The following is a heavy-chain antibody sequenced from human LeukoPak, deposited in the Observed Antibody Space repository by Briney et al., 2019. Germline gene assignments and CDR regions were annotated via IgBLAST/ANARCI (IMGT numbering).Heavy chain of an antibody. CDR3: AKSISTSTLGYYYYGLDV. J-gene: IGHJ6*02. V-gene: IGHV3-23*01. Sequence: PGGSLRLSCAASGFTFSSYAMSWVRQAPGKGLEWVSAISGSGGSTYYADSVKGRFTISRDNSKNTLYLQMNSLRAEDTAVYYCAKSISTSTLGYYYYGLDVWGQGTTVTVSS. CDR1: GFTFSSYA. D-gene: IGHD2-15*01. CDR2: ISGSGGST.